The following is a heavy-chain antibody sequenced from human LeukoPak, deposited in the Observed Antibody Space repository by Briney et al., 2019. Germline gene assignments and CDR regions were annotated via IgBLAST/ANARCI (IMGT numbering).Heavy chain of an antibody. V-gene: IGHV1-2*06. J-gene: IGHJ4*02. CDR2: INPNSGGT. CDR1: GYTFTGYY. Sequence: ASVKVSCKASGYTFTGYYMHWVRQAPGQGLEWMGRINPNSGGTNYAQKFQGRVTMTRDTSISTAYMELSRLRSDDTAVYYCAREHGGDSHFDYWGQGTLVTVSS. CDR3: AREHGGDSHFDY. D-gene: IGHD3-16*01.